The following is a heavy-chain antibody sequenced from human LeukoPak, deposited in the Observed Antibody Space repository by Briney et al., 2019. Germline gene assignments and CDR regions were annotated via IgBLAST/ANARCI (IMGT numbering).Heavy chain of an antibody. V-gene: IGHV3-33*08. CDR2: IWYDGSNK. CDR1: GFTFSSYE. Sequence: GGPLRLSCAASGFTFSSYELNWVSQAPGKGLEWVAVIWYDGSNKFYADSVKGRFTISRDNSKNTLFLQMNGMRAEDTAAYYCNRDVASRYWFDPWGQGTLVTVSS. J-gene: IGHJ5*02. CDR3: NRDVASRYWFDP.